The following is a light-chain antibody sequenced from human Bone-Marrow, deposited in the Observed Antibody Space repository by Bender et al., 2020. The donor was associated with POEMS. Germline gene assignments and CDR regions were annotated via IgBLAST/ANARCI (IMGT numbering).Light chain of an antibody. Sequence: QSALTQPPSASGSLRQSVTISCTGTNSDVGSYNYVSWFQQHPGKAPKLLIKEVTERPSGVSDRFSGSKSGNTASLTISGLQAEDEADFYCASYTSSSTWVFGGGTKLTVL. CDR1: NSDVGSYNY. J-gene: IGLJ3*02. CDR3: ASYTSSSTWV. V-gene: IGLV2-14*01. CDR2: EVT.